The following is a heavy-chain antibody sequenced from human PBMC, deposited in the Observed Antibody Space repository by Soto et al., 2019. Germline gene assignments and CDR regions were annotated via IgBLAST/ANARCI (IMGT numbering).Heavy chain of an antibody. CDR2: IYYSGST. V-gene: IGHV4-31*03. CDR1: GGSISSGGYY. Sequence: QVQLQESGPGLVKPSQTLSLTCTVSGGSISSGGYYWSWIRQHPGKGLEWIGYIYYSGSTYYNPSLKSXXTXSXXTSKNQFSLKLSSVTAADTAVYYCARGHPLRGLDYWGQGTLVTVSS. D-gene: IGHD4-17*01. J-gene: IGHJ4*02. CDR3: ARGHPLRGLDY.